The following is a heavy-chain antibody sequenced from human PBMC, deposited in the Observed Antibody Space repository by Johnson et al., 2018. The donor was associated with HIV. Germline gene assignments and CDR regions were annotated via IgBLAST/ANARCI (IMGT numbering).Heavy chain of an antibody. J-gene: IGHJ3*02. CDR1: GFTFSSYA. CDR2: ISYDGSNK. CDR3: APLGDYYDSSGYYSDAFDI. V-gene: IGHV3-30*04. D-gene: IGHD3-22*01. Sequence: QVQLVESGGGVVQPGRSLRLSCAASGFTFSSYAMHWVRQAPGKGLEWVAVISYDGSNKYYADSVKGRFTISRDNSKNTLYLQMNSLRAEDTAVYYCAPLGDYYDSSGYYSDAFDIWGQGTTVTVSS.